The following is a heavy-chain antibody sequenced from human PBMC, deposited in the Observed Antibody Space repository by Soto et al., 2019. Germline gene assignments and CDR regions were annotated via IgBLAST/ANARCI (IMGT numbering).Heavy chain of an antibody. V-gene: IGHV3-53*02. D-gene: IGHD4-17*01. CDR1: GFSINSKY. J-gene: IGHJ4*02. Sequence: EVQLVETGGGLIQPGGSLSLSCAASGFSINSKYMTWVRQAPGKGLEWVSLTYTGGNTLYADSVKGRFTVARDMSTNTLLLQMDSLRGDDTTIYYCAREGYPYGLDSGGQGSLVAVSS. CDR3: AREGYPYGLDS. CDR2: TYTGGNT.